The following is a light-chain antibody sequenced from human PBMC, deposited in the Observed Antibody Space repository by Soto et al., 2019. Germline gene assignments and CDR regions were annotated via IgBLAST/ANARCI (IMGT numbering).Light chain of an antibody. CDR3: NSYTGSSTYV. V-gene: IGLV2-18*02. CDR2: EVS. CDR1: SSDVGSYNR. J-gene: IGLJ1*01. Sequence: QSALTQPPSVSGSPGQSVAISCTGTSSDVGSYNRVSWYQQPPGAALKLMIYEVSNRPSGVPDRFSGSKSGNTASLTISGLQAEDEADYYCNSYTGSSTYVFGTGTQLTVL.